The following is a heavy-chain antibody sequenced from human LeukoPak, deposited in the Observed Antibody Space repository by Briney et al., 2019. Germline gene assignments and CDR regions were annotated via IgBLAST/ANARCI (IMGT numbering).Heavy chain of an antibody. CDR2: IRSKANNYAT. CDR3: TGDNFDSSVKFDY. CDR1: GFTFSGSA. J-gene: IGHJ4*02. V-gene: IGHV3-73*01. Sequence: GGSLRLSCVVSGFTFSGSAVHWVRQASGKGLEWVGRIRSKANNYATAYAASVKGRFTISRDDSKNTAYLQMNSLKTEDTAVYYCTGDNFDSSVKFDYWGQGTLVTISS. D-gene: IGHD3-22*01.